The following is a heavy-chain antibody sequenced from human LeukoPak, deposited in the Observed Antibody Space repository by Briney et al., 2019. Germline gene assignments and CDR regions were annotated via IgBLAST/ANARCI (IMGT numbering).Heavy chain of an antibody. CDR3: ARGSVTGRFDY. J-gene: IGHJ4*02. CDR1: GGSISSYY. V-gene: IGHV4-4*07. D-gene: IGHD1-20*01. CDR2: IYTSGST. Sequence: SETLSLTCTVSGGSISSYYWSWIRQPAGKGLEWIGRIYTSGSTNYNPSLKSRVTMSVDTSKNQFSLELSSVTAADTAVYYCARGSVTGRFDYWGQETLVTVSS.